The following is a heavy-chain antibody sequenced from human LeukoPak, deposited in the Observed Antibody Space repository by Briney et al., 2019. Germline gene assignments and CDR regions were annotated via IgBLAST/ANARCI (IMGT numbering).Heavy chain of an antibody. V-gene: IGHV3-72*01. Sequence: PGGSLRLSCAASGFTFSDHYMDWVRQAPGKGPEWVGRTRNKANSYTTEYAASVKGRFTISRDDSKNSLYLQMNSLETEDTAVYYCARGDYDSSGYYYFDYWGQGTLVTVSS. CDR2: TRNKANSYTT. J-gene: IGHJ4*02. CDR3: ARGDYDSSGYYYFDY. D-gene: IGHD3-22*01. CDR1: GFTFSDHY.